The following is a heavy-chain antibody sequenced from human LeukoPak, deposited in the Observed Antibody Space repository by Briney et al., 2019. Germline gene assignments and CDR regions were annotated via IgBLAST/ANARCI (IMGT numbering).Heavy chain of an antibody. J-gene: IGHJ5*02. V-gene: IGHV3-7*01. CDR3: ARVGGSYWGWFDP. D-gene: IGHD1-26*01. CDR2: IKQDGSEK. Sequence: GGSLRLSCAASGFTFSSYWMNWVRQDPGKGLEWVANIKQDGSEKYYVDSVKGRLTISRDNAKNSLYLQMNSLRAEDTAVYYCARVGGSYWGWFDPWGQGTLVTVSS. CDR1: GFTFSSYW.